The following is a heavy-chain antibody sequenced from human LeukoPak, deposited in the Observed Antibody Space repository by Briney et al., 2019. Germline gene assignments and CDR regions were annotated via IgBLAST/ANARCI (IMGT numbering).Heavy chain of an antibody. CDR2: IYSGGTT. J-gene: IGHJ5*02. CDR1: GFTVSSND. CDR3: ARGPRVFDP. V-gene: IGHV3-53*01. Sequence: GGSLRLSCEASGFTVSSNDMSWVRQAPGKGLEWVSVIYSGGTTDYADSVKGRFTISRDNSKNTLYLQMNSLRADDTAVYYCARGPRVFDPWGQGTLVTVSS.